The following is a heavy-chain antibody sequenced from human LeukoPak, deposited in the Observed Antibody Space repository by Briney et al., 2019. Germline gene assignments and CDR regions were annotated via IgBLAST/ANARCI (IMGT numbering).Heavy chain of an antibody. CDR2: INPSSGNT. Sequence: ASVKVSCKASGYTFTSYDINWVRQATGQGLEWMGWINPSSGNTGYAQKFQGRVTMTRNTSISTAYMELSSLRSEDTAVYYCASTTAMVFYYYGMDVWGQGTTVTVSS. D-gene: IGHD5-18*01. V-gene: IGHV1-8*01. CDR3: ASTTAMVFYYYGMDV. CDR1: GYTFTSYD. J-gene: IGHJ6*02.